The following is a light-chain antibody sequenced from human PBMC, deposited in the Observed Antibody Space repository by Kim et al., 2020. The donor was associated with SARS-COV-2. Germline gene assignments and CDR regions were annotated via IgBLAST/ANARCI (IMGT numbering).Light chain of an antibody. CDR3: QSVDSSGTYTI. Sequence: PVQSARITCPGYAVPEQYAYWYLQKPGQAQVLEIDNDSERPSGIPERFSGSSSGTTVTLTISGAQAEDEADYYCQSVDSSGTYTIFGGGTQLTVL. CDR2: NDS. J-gene: IGLJ2*01. CDR1: AVPEQY. V-gene: IGLV3-25*03.